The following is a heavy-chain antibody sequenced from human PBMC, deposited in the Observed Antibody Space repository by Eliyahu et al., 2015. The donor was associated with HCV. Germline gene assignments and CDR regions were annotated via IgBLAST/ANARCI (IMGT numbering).Heavy chain of an antibody. CDR2: IDSDGSVT. D-gene: IGHD2-15*01. Sequence: EVQLVESGGGLVQPGGSLRLSCAASGFNFNTYWMHWVRQAPEKGLVWVSRIDSDGSVTGYADSVKGRFTISRDNAKNTLYLQLNSLRDEDTAVYYCARERYCSGGSCYGPSDYWGQGTLVTVSS. CDR3: ARERYCSGGSCYGPSDY. J-gene: IGHJ4*02. V-gene: IGHV3-74*01. CDR1: GFNFNTYW.